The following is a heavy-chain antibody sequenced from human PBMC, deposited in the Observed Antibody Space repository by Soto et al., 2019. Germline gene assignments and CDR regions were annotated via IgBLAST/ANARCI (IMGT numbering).Heavy chain of an antibody. CDR2: INAGNGNT. D-gene: IGHD6-6*01. V-gene: IGHV1-3*01. J-gene: IGHJ6*02. Sequence: ASVKVSCKASGYTFITYAIYWVRQAPGQRLEWMGWINAGNGNTEYSQKFQGRVTITRDTSARTAYMELRSLQSEDTAVYYCARSIAARLYYFYGMDVWGQGTTVTVS. CDR1: GYTFITYA. CDR3: ARSIAARLYYFYGMDV.